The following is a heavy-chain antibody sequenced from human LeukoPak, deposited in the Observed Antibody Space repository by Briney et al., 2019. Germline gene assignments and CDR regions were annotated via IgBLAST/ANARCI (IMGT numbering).Heavy chain of an antibody. V-gene: IGHV1-69*13. CDR2: IIPIFGTA. J-gene: IGHJ4*02. D-gene: IGHD3-22*01. Sequence: SVKVSCKASRGTFSSYAISWVRQAPGQGLEWMGGIIPIFGTANYAQKFQGRVTITADESTSTAYMELSSLRSEDTAVYYCASPPKYYYDSSGYYFDYWGKGTLVTVSS. CDR1: RGTFSSYA. CDR3: ASPPKYYYDSSGYYFDY.